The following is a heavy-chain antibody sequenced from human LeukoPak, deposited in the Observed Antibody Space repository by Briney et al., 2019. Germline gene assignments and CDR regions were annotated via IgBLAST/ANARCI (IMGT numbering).Heavy chain of an antibody. Sequence: ASVKVSCKASRYTFTRYYIHWVRQAPGQGLEWMGIVNPSGGSTFYAQKFQGRVTMTRDTSTSTVYMELSSLTSEDTAVYYCAGGYGYADFWGQGTLVTVSS. D-gene: IGHD5-18*01. CDR1: RYTFTRYY. V-gene: IGHV1-46*01. CDR2: VNPSGGST. J-gene: IGHJ4*02. CDR3: AGGYGYADF.